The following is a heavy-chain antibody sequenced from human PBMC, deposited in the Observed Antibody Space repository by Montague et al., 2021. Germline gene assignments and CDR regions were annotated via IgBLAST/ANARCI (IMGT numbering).Heavy chain of an antibody. CDR2: NYYRGNT. V-gene: IGHV4-39*01. CDR1: GGSISSSPFY. D-gene: IGHD3-10*01. J-gene: IGHJ4*02. Sequence: SETLSLTCTVSGGSISSSPFYWGWIRQSPGKGLEWIGSNYYRGNTYYNPSLKIPVSLSMATSKNQFSLKLNSVPAADTAVYYCARAGPRTYGGDSLDYWGQGALVTVSS. CDR3: ARAGPRTYGGDSLDY.